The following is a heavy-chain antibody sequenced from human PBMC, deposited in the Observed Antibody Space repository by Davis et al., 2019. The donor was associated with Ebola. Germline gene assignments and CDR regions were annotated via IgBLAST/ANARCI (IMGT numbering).Heavy chain of an antibody. CDR3: ARDIVVVPAAIPHYYYYGMDV. D-gene: IGHD2-2*02. J-gene: IGHJ6*02. CDR2: ISAYNGNT. Sequence: ASVKVSCKASGYTFTSYGISWVRQAPGQGLEWMGWISAYNGNTNYAQKLQGRVTMTTDTSTSTAYMELRSLRSDDTAVYYCARDIVVVPAAIPHYYYYGMDVWGQGTTVTVSS. V-gene: IGHV1-18*01. CDR1: GYTFTSYG.